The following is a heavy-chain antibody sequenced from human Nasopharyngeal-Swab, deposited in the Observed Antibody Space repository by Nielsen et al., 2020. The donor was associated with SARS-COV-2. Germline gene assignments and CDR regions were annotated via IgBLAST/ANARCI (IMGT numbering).Heavy chain of an antibody. V-gene: IGHV4-59*08. Sequence: SEILSLTCSVSGGSVSSYYWSWIRQPPGKGLEWIGYIYYSGSTNYNPSLKSRVTISVDTSENLFSLKLSSVTAADTAVYYCARMPSSPYYYYYYGMDVWGQGTTVTVSS. J-gene: IGHJ6*02. D-gene: IGHD2-15*01. CDR3: ARMPSSPYYYYYYGMDV. CDR2: IYYSGST. CDR1: GGSVSSYY.